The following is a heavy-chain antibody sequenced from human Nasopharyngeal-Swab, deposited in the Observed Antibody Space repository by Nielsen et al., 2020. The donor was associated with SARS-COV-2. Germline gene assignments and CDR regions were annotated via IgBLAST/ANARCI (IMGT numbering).Heavy chain of an antibody. J-gene: IGHJ4*02. V-gene: IGHV4-61*02. D-gene: IGHD2-21*01. Sequence: SETLSLTCTVSGGSITTGAFYWSWVRQPAGKGLEWIGRIYTSGNTNYNPSLKSRVTISIDTSKNQFSLSLSSLTAADTAVYYCARGYCGNAGSFGSGEWGQGTLVTVSS. CDR2: IYTSGNT. CDR1: GGSITTGAFY. CDR3: ARGYCGNAGSFGSGE.